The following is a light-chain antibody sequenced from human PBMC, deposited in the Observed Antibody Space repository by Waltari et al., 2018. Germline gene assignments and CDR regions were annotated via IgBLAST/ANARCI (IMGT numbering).Light chain of an antibody. V-gene: IGKV1-5*03. CDR2: KSY. Sequence: DIQMTQSPSTLSASVGDRVTITCRASQSIRNWLAWYLQKPGKAPQLLISKSYRFESGVPSRFSGSASGADYTLTITSLQPEDFGTYYCQEYSGSSRAFGQGTKVEV. CDR3: QEYSGSSRA. J-gene: IGKJ1*01. CDR1: QSIRNW.